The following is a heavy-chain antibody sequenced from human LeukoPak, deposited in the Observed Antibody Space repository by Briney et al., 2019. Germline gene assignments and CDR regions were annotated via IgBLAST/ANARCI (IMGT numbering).Heavy chain of an antibody. V-gene: IGHV4-31*03. D-gene: IGHD5-12*01. CDR2: IYYSGST. J-gene: IGHJ4*02. CDR3: ARVQARDGYAEF. CDR1: GGSISSGGYY. Sequence: SETLSLTCTVSGGSISSGGYYWSWIRQHPGKGLEWIGYIYYSGSTYYNPSLKTRVTISVDTSKNQFSLKLSSVTAADTAVYYCARVQARDGYAEFWGQGTLVTVSS.